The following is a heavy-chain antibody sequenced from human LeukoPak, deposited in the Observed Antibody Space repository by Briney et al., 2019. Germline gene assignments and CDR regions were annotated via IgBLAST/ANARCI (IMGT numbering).Heavy chain of an antibody. J-gene: IGHJ5*02. Sequence: PSETLSLTCTVSGGSISSGAYYWSWIRQHPGKGLEWIGYIYYSGSTYYNPSLKSRVTISVDTSKNQFSLRLSSVAAADTAVYYCASAGDSSGYSFWFDPWGQGTLVTVSS. CDR1: GGSISSGAYY. D-gene: IGHD3-22*01. CDR3: ASAGDSSGYSFWFDP. V-gene: IGHV4-31*03. CDR2: IYYSGST.